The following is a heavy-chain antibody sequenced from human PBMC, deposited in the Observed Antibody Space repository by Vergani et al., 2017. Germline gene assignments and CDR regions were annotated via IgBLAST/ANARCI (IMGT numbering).Heavy chain of an antibody. V-gene: IGHV4-34*01. CDR1: GGSFSGYY. CDR3: ARGGATVSGFGEPHYYYMDV. Sequence: QVQLQQWGAGLLKPSETLSLTCAVYGGSFSGYYWSWIRQPPGKGLEWIGEINHSGSTNYNPSLKSRVTISVDTSKNKFSLKLSSVTAAATAVYYCARGGATVSGFGEPHYYYMDVWGKGTTVTVSS. CDR2: INHSGST. J-gene: IGHJ6*03. D-gene: IGHD3-10*01.